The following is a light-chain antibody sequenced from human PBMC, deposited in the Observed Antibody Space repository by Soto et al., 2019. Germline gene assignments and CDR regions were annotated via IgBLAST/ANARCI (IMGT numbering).Light chain of an antibody. Sequence: QSVLTQPPSASGSPGQSVTISCTGTSSDIGTYDYVSWYQHLPDTAPKLIIYEVSKRPSGVPDRFSGSKSGNTASLTVSGLQAEDEGDYYCCSYGGGNNFYVFGTGTKVTVL. J-gene: IGLJ1*01. CDR2: EVS. CDR3: CSYGGGNNFYV. V-gene: IGLV2-8*01. CDR1: SSDIGTYDY.